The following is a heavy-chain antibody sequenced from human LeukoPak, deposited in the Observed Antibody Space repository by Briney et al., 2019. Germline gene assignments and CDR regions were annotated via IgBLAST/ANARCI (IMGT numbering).Heavy chain of an antibody. CDR3: AREPTTVVTPVVDF. Sequence: GGPLRLSCAASGFTFSNYWMSWVRQAPGKGLEWVANIKQDGSEKYYVDSVKGRFTISRDNTKNSLYLQMNSLRAEDTAVYYCAREPTTVVTPVVDFWGQGTLVTVSS. CDR2: IKQDGSEK. D-gene: IGHD4-23*01. CDR1: GFTFSNYW. J-gene: IGHJ4*02. V-gene: IGHV3-7*01.